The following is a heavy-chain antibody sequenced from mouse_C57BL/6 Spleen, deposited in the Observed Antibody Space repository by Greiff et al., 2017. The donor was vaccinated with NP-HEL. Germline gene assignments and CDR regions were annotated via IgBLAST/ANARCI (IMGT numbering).Heavy chain of an antibody. CDR3: ARSGAYYSNSFAY. Sequence: QVQLQQSGPELVKPGASVKISCKASGYAFSSSWMNWVKQRPGKGLEWIGRIYPGDGDTNYNGKFKGKATLTADKSSSTAYMQLSSLTSEDSAVYFCARSGAYYSNSFAYWGQGTLVTVSA. D-gene: IGHD2-5*01. CDR1: GYAFSSSW. CDR2: IYPGDGDT. V-gene: IGHV1-82*01. J-gene: IGHJ3*01.